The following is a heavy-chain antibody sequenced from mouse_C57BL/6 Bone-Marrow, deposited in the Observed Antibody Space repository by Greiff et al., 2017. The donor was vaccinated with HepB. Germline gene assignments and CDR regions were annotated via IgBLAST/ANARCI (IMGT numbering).Heavy chain of an antibody. Sequence: QVQLQQPGAELVKPGSSVRMSCRTSGYTFTSYWITWVKQRHGKGLEWIGDIYHGSGSTNYNEKFKSKATLTVDTSSSTAYMQLSSLTSEDSAVYYCARVIYYDYFYSMDYRGQATSVTFSS. CDR1: GYTFTSYW. CDR3: ARVIYYDYFYSMDY. V-gene: IGHV1-55*01. J-gene: IGHJ4*01. D-gene: IGHD2-4*01. CDR2: IYHGSGST.